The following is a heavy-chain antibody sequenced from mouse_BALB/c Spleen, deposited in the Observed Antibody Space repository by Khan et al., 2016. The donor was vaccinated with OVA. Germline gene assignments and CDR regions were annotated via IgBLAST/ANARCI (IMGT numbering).Heavy chain of an antibody. J-gene: IGHJ3*01. D-gene: IGHD2-14*01. CDR3: VRDGAYHRNDGWFAY. V-gene: IGHV1-4*01. Sequence: QVQLKQSGAELARPGTSVKMSCKASGYTFTSYTIHWIKKRPGQGLEWIGYINPSNGYNNYNQKFKDKATLTTDKSSTTAYLRLSSLTSDDSAVYNCVRDGAYHRNDGWFAYWGQGTLVTVSA. CDR2: INPSNGYN. CDR1: GYTFTSYT.